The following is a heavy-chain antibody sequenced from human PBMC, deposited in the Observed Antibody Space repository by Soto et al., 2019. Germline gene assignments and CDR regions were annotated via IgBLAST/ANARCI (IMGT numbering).Heavy chain of an antibody. V-gene: IGHV4-39*01. J-gene: IGHJ4*02. CDR2: IYYSGST. D-gene: IGHD4-17*01. CDR3: ARLTPTTVTTFDY. Sequence: SETLSLTCTVSGGSISSSSYYWGWIRQPPGKGLEWIGSIYYSGSTYYNPSLKSRVTISVDTSKNQFSLKLSSVTAADTAVYYCARLTPTTVTTFDYWGQGTLVTVSS. CDR1: GGSISSSSYY.